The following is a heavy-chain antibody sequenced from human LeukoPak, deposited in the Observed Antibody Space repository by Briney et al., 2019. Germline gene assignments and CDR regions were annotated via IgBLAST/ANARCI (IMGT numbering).Heavy chain of an antibody. D-gene: IGHD4-17*01. CDR3: ARQSSTVTFYYYYGMDV. V-gene: IGHV1-69*01. Sequence: SVKVSCKASGGTFSSYAISWVRQAPGQGLEWMAGIIPIFGTANYAQKFQGRVTITADESTSTAYMELSSLRSEDTAVYYCARQSSTVTFYYYYGMDVWGQGTTVTVSS. J-gene: IGHJ6*02. CDR2: IIPIFGTA. CDR1: GGTFSSYA.